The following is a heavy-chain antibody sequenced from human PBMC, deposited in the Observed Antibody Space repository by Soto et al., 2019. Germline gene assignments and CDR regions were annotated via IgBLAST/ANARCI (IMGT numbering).Heavy chain of an antibody. J-gene: IGHJ4*02. V-gene: IGHV3-30*18. CDR1: GFTFSSYG. Sequence: SCAASGFTFSSYGMHWVRQAPGKGLEWVAVISYDGSNKYYADSVKGRFTISRDNSKNTLYLQMNSLRAEDTAVYYCAKDHGPGIAGGLSSFDYWGQGTLVTVSS. D-gene: IGHD3-16*01. CDR3: AKDHGPGIAGGLSSFDY. CDR2: ISYDGSNK.